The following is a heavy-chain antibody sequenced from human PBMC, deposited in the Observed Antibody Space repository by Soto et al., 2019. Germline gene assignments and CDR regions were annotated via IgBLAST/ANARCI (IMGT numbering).Heavy chain of an antibody. J-gene: IGHJ4*02. Sequence: GGSLRLSCAASVFTFSSFAMSWVRQAPGKGLEWVSAISGSGGSTYYADSVKGRFTISRDNSKNTLYLQMNSLRAEDTAVYYCAYSSTPFDYWGQGTLVTVSS. CDR3: AYSSTPFDY. V-gene: IGHV3-23*01. CDR2: ISGSGGST. D-gene: IGHD6-13*01. CDR1: VFTFSSFA.